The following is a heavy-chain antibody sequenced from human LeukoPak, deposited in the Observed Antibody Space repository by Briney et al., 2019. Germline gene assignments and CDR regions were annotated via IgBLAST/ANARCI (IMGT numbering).Heavy chain of an antibody. CDR3: AKDSLADIDY. CDR2: IRPDGSIK. Sequence: SGGPLRLSCAASGFIFSTDGMYWVRQAPGQGLEWVAFIRPDGSIKNYADSVKGRSTISRDNSKNTLYLQMNSLRAEDTAVYYCAKDSLADIDYWGQGTLVTVSS. D-gene: IGHD3-16*01. J-gene: IGHJ4*02. CDR1: GFIFSTDG. V-gene: IGHV3-30*02.